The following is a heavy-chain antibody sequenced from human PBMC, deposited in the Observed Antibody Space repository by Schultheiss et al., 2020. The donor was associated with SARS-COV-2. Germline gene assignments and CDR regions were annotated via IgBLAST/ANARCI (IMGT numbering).Heavy chain of an antibody. CDR1: GFSLSTAAVG. CDR3: ARIRLGYDFWSGPPRHYYYYMDV. D-gene: IGHD3-3*01. V-gene: IGHV2-5*01. CDR2: IYWNDDK. Sequence: SGPTLVKPTQTATLTCTVSGFSLSTAAVGVGWIRQPPGKALEWLALIYWNDDKHYNPSLKSRLTITKDSSRNQVVLRMTNMDPVDTATYYCARIRLGYDFWSGPPRHYYYYMDVWGKGTTVTVSS. J-gene: IGHJ6*03.